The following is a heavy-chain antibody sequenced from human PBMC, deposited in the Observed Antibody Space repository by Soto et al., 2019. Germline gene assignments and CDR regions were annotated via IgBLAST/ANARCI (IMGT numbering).Heavy chain of an antibody. Sequence: QVQLVQSGAEVKKPGSSVKVSCKASGGTFSSYAISWVRQAPGQGLEWMGGIIPIFGTANYAQKFQGRVTYTADEXXSXAXXGRSSLRAEDTAVYYCARGALTIVTRSYYYYGMDVWGQGTTVTVSS. V-gene: IGHV1-69*12. J-gene: IGHJ6*02. CDR2: IIPIFGTA. D-gene: IGHD3-3*01. CDR1: GGTFSSYA. CDR3: ARGALTIVTRSYYYYGMDV.